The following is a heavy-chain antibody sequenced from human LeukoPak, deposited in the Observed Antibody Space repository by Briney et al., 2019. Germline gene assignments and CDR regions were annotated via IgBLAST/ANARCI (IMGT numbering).Heavy chain of an antibody. Sequence: PGGSLRLSCAASGFPFSGYAMYWVRQAPGKGLEFVSGIHGNGGNTLYANSVKGRFTISRDNSKNTLYLQMGSLRGEDMAVCYCARAQTGATSYYFDDWGQGTLVTVSS. CDR2: IHGNGGNT. CDR3: ARAQTGATSYYFDD. J-gene: IGHJ4*02. V-gene: IGHV3-64*01. D-gene: IGHD1-7*01. CDR1: GFPFSGYA.